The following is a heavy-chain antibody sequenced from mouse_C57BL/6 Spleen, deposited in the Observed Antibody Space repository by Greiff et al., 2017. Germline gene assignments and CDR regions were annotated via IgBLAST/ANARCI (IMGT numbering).Heavy chain of an antibody. D-gene: IGHD1-1*01. CDR1: GYTFTSYW. CDR3: ARLYGSSPLYAMDY. J-gene: IGHJ4*01. CDR2: IDPSDSYT. Sequence: VQLQQPGAELVKPGASVKLSCKASGYTFTSYWMQWVKQRPGQGLEWIGEIDPSDSYTNYNQKFKGKATLTVDTSSSTAYMQRSSLTSEDSAVYYCARLYGSSPLYAMDYWGQGTSVTVSS. V-gene: IGHV1-50*01.